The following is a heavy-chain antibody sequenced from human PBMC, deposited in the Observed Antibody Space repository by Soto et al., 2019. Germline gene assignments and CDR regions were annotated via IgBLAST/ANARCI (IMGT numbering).Heavy chain of an antibody. V-gene: IGHV3-33*01. J-gene: IGHJ4*02. CDR3: ARDPLSSVVATLDH. CDR1: GFTFSSYG. D-gene: IGHD5-12*01. CDR2: IWYDGSNK. Sequence: VGSLRLSCAASGFTFSSYGMHWVRQAPGKGLEWVAVIWYDGSNKYYADSVKGRFTISRDNSKNTLYLQMNSLRAEDTAVYYCARDPLSSVVATLDHWGQGTLVTVSS.